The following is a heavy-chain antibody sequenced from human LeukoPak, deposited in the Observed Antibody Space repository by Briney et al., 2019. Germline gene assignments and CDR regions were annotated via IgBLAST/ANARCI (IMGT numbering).Heavy chain of an antibody. CDR3: ARSGGYSSG. CDR2: ISSSGRTK. V-gene: IGHV3-48*03. CDR1: GITFSSYE. Sequence: GGSLRLSCAASGITFSSYEMNWVRQAPGKGLEWVSYISSSGRTKYYADSVKGRFTISRDNVKNSLYLQMNSLRAEDTAVYYCARSGGYSSGWGQGTLVTVSS. J-gene: IGHJ4*02. D-gene: IGHD6-19*01.